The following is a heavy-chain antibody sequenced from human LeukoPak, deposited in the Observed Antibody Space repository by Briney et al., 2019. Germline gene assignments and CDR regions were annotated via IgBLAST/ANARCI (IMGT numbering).Heavy chain of an antibody. J-gene: IGHJ4*02. Sequence: PGGSLRLSCAASGFTFINAWMAWVRQALGKGLEWVGRIKAKAHGWTIEYAAPVKGRFTISRDDSKNTLYLQMNSLKTEDTAVYYCTTDGVGVEGATYDNWGQGTLVTVSS. CDR1: GFTFINAW. CDR3: TTDGVGVEGATYDN. CDR2: IKAKAHGWTI. V-gene: IGHV3-15*01. D-gene: IGHD1-26*01.